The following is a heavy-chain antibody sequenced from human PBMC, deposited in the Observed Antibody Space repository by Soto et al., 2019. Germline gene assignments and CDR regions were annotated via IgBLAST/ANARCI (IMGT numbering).Heavy chain of an antibody. J-gene: IGHJ4*02. Sequence: SETLSLTCAVSGYSISSGYYWGWIRQPPGKGLEWIGSIFHSGSTSYNPSLKSRVTISVDTSKNQFSMKLTSVTAADTAVYYCARAWPHSTSSYYFDYWGQGTLVTVSS. CDR3: ARAWPHSTSSYYFDY. D-gene: IGHD2-2*01. V-gene: IGHV4-38-2*01. CDR2: IFHSGST. CDR1: GYSISSGYY.